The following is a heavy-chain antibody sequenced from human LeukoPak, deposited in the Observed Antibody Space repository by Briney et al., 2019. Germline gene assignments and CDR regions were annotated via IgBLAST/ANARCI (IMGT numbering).Heavy chain of an antibody. J-gene: IGHJ4*02. CDR3: ARERVHPRFWTGYYADY. V-gene: IGHV4-39*07. Sequence: PSETLSLTCTVSGGSISSSSYYWGWIRQPPGKGLEWIGSIYYSGSTYYNPSLKSRVTISVDTSKNQFSLKLSSVTAADTAVYFCARERVHPRFWTGYYADYWGQGSLVTVSS. CDR2: IYYSGST. D-gene: IGHD3/OR15-3a*01. CDR1: GGSISSSSYY.